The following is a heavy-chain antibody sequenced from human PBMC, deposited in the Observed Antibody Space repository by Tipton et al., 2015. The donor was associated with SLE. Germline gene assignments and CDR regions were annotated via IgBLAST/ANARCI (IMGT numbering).Heavy chain of an antibody. J-gene: IGHJ1*01. CDR2: IYYSGST. CDR1: GGSISSSSYY. V-gene: IGHV4-39*06. CDR3: ARYGTYDGSRYFQH. Sequence: TLSLTCTVSGGSISSSSYYWGWIRQPPGKGLEWIGSIYYSGSTYYNPSLKSRVTISVDTSKNQFPLKLSSVTAADTAVYYCARYGTYDGSRYFQHWGQGTLVTVSS. D-gene: IGHD1-26*01.